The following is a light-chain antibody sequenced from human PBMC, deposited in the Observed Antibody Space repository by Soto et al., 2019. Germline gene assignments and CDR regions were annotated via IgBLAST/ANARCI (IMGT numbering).Light chain of an antibody. V-gene: IGLV3-25*02. Sequence: SYELTQPPSVSVSPGQTARITCSGDALTKQYAYWYQQKPGQAPVLVISTDTDRPSGVPERFSGASSGTTVTLTISGVQAEDEADYYCQSADSRGVFVVFGGGTKVTVL. CDR3: QSADSRGVFVV. J-gene: IGLJ2*01. CDR2: TDT. CDR1: ALTKQY.